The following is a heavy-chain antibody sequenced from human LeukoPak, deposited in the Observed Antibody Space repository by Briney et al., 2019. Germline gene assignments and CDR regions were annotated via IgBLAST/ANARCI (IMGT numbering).Heavy chain of an antibody. D-gene: IGHD6-19*01. CDR3: ARSSSGWSRYDY. CDR2: THQSASS. J-gene: IGHJ4*02. Sequence: SETPSLTCAVSGFSISSGYYWGWIRQPPGKRLEWIGSTHQSASSYYNPSLKSRLTISVDTSKNQFSLRLSSVTAADTAVYWCARSSSGWSRYDYWGQGTLVSVSS. CDR1: GFSISSGYY. V-gene: IGHV4-38-2*01.